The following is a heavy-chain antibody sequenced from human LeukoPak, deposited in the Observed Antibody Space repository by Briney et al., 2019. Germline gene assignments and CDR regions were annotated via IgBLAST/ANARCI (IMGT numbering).Heavy chain of an antibody. CDR2: IYHSGST. Sequence: SQTLSLTCTVSGGSISSGDYYWSWIRQPPGKGLEWIGYIYHSGSTYYNPSLKSRVTISVDRSKNQLSLKLSSVTAADTAVYYCAREPAAYDAFDIWGQGTMVTVSS. CDR3: AREPAAYDAFDI. D-gene: IGHD2-2*01. CDR1: GGSISSGDYY. V-gene: IGHV4-30-2*01. J-gene: IGHJ3*02.